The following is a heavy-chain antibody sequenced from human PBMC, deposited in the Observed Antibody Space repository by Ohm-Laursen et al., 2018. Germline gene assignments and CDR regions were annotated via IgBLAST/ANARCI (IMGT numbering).Heavy chain of an antibody. CDR2: ISSSSSYI. CDR1: GFTFSSYS. CDR3: ARDGMRDAFDI. D-gene: IGHD1-1*01. J-gene: IGHJ3*02. V-gene: IGHV3-21*04. Sequence: GSLRLSCSASGFTFSSYSMNWVRQAPGKGLEWVSSISSSSSYIYYADSVKGRFTISRDNAKNSLYLQMNSLRAEDTAVYYCARDGMRDAFDIWGQGTMVTVSS.